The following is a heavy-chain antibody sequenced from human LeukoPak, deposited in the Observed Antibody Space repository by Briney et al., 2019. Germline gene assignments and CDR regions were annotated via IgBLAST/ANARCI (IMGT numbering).Heavy chain of an antibody. CDR3: ARVAAHIVVVPAASDAFDI. Sequence: ASVKVSCKASGYTFTGYYMHWVRQAPGQGLEWMGWINPNSGGTNYAQKFQGRVTMTRDTSISTAYMELSRLRSDDTAVYYCARVAAHIVVVPAASDAFDIWGQGTVVTVSS. CDR1: GYTFTGYY. CDR2: INPNSGGT. V-gene: IGHV1-2*02. J-gene: IGHJ3*02. D-gene: IGHD2-2*01.